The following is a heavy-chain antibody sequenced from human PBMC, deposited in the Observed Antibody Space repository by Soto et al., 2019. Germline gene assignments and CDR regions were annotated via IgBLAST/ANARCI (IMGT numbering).Heavy chain of an antibody. D-gene: IGHD4-17*01. CDR3: AHSPPRGATVTGNFDY. CDR1: GFSLSTSGVG. Sequence: QITLKESGPTLVKPTQTLTLTCTFSGFSLSTSGVGVGWIRQPPGKAMEWLALIYWDDDKRYSPSLKSRLTITKDTSKNQVVLTMTNMDPVDTATYYCAHSPPRGATVTGNFDYCGQGTLVTVSS. J-gene: IGHJ4*02. V-gene: IGHV2-5*02. CDR2: IYWDDDK.